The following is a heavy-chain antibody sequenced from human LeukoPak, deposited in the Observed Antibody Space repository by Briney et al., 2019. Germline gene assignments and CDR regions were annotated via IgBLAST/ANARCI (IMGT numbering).Heavy chain of an antibody. CDR2: ISYDGSNK. CDR1: GFTFSSYA. D-gene: IGHD7-27*01. CDR3: ARDSETGEGDYYYGMDV. J-gene: IGHJ6*02. Sequence: GGSLRLSCAASGFTFSSYAMHWVRQAPGKGLEWVAVISYDGSNKYYADSVKGRFTISTDNSKNTLYLQMNSLRAEDTAVYYCARDSETGEGDYYYGMDVWGQGTTVTVSS. V-gene: IGHV3-30*04.